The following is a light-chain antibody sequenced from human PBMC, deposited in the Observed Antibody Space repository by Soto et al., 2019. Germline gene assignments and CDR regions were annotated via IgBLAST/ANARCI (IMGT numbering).Light chain of an antibody. Sequence: QSALTQPASVSGSPGQSITISCTGTSSDIGGFNYVSWYQQHPGTAHKLLIYEVTNRPSGVSNRFSGSKSGNTASLTISGLQAEDEADYYCSSYTSRSTRVFGGGTKLTVL. V-gene: IGLV2-14*01. CDR3: SSYTSRSTRV. CDR1: SSDIGGFNY. CDR2: EVT. J-gene: IGLJ3*02.